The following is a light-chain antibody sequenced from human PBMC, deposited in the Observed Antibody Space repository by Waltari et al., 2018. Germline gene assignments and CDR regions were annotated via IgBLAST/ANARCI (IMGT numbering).Light chain of an antibody. Sequence: IEMTQSPSTLSASVGDRVTITCRARESIRSWLAWYQQKPGKAPKLLIYKASSLESGVPSRFSGTGSGTDFTLTISSLQPDDFATYYCQQYYSYRSFGQGTKVEIK. CDR1: ESIRSW. J-gene: IGKJ1*01. V-gene: IGKV1-5*03. CDR3: QQYYSYRS. CDR2: KAS.